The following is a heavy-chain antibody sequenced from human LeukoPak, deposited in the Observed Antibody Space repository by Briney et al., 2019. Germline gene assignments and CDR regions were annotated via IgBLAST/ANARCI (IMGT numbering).Heavy chain of an antibody. D-gene: IGHD4-17*01. V-gene: IGHV3-11*06. CDR1: GFTFSDYY. Sequence: GGSLGLSCAASGFTFSDYYMSWIRQAPGKGLEWVSYISSSSSYTNYADSVKGRFTISRDNAKNSLYLQMNSLRAEDTAVYYCARAPPAYYGDVGEKPVEPDAFDIWGQGTMVTVSS. J-gene: IGHJ3*02. CDR3: ARAPPAYYGDVGEKPVEPDAFDI. CDR2: ISSSSSYT.